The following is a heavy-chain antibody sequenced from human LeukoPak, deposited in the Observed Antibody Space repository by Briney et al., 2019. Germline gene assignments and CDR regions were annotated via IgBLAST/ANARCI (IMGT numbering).Heavy chain of an antibody. CDR1: GFTFSNNW. Sequence: GGSLRLSCAASGFTFSNNWMTWVRQAPGKGLEWVSAISGSGGSTYYADSVKGRFTISRDNSKNTLYLQMNSLRAEDTAVYYCAKVGSSSWYDPFDYWGQGTLVTVSS. J-gene: IGHJ4*02. CDR2: ISGSGGST. V-gene: IGHV3-23*01. D-gene: IGHD6-13*01. CDR3: AKVGSSSWYDPFDY.